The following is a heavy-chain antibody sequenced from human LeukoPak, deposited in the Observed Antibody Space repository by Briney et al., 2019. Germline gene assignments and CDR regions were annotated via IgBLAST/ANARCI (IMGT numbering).Heavy chain of an antibody. D-gene: IGHD5-12*01. CDR3: VKRVATIPWY. J-gene: IGHJ4*02. Sequence: GGSLRLSCAASGFTFSSYAMHWVRQAPGKGLEYVSAISSNGGSTYYADSVKGRFTISRDNSKNTLYLQMSSLRAEDTAVYYCVKRVATIPWYWGQGTLVTVSS. CDR1: GFTFSSYA. CDR2: ISSNGGST. V-gene: IGHV3-64D*06.